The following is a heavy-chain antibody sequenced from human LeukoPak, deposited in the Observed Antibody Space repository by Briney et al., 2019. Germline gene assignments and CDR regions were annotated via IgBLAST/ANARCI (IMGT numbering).Heavy chain of an antibody. CDR1: GYTFTNYG. J-gene: IGHJ5*02. CDR3: ARGGHRRYYYTSGSAFAP. CDR2: ISAWNGNT. D-gene: IGHD3-10*01. Sequence: GASVKVSFKASGYTFTNYGISWVRQAPGQGLEWVGWISAWNGNTHYAQNLRAGVTMTTDTSTRTAYMELKSMRSDDTAVYYCARGGHRRYYYTSGSAFAPWGQGTLVTVSS. V-gene: IGHV1-18*01.